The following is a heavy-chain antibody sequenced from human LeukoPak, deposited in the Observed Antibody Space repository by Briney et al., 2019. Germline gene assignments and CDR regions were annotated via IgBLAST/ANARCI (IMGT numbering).Heavy chain of an antibody. CDR3: AKLYDSSGLDY. D-gene: IGHD3-22*01. CDR2: IYSGGST. CDR1: GFTVSSNY. V-gene: IGHV3-53*01. J-gene: IGHJ4*02. Sequence: GGSLRLSCAASGFTVSSNYMSWVRQAPGKGLEWVSVIYSGGSTYYADSVKGRFTISRDNSKNTLYLQMNSLRAEDTAVYYCAKLYDSSGLDYWGQGTLVTVSS.